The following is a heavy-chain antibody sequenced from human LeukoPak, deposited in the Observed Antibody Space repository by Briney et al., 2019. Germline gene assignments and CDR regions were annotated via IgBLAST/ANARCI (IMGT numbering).Heavy chain of an antibody. J-gene: IGHJ4*02. D-gene: IGHD4-17*01. CDR1: GFTFSSYA. V-gene: IGHV3-23*01. CDR2: ISGSGGST. CDR3: AKDRDYYGDYGALFDY. Sequence: GGSLRLSCAASGFTFSSYAMSWVRQAPGKGLEWVSAISGSGGSTYYADSVKGRFTISRDNSKNTLYLQMNSLRAEDTAVYYCAKDRDYYGDYGALFDYWGKGTLVTVSS.